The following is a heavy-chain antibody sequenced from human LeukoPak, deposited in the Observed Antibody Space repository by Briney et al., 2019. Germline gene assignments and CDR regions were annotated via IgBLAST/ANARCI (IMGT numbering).Heavy chain of an antibody. CDR1: GYTFTGYY. V-gene: IGHV1-2*02. J-gene: IGHJ4*02. D-gene: IGHD2-15*01. CDR3: ARDGGLDY. Sequence: ASVKVSCKASGYTFTGYYIHWLRQAPGQGLEGMGWINPNSGGTNFAQKFQGRVTMTRDTSISTAYMELSRLRSDDTAVYFCARDGGLDYWGQGTLVTVSS. CDR2: INPNSGGT.